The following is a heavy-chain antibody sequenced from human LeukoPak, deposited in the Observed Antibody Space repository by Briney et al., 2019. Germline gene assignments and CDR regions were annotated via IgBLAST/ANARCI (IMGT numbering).Heavy chain of an antibody. V-gene: IGHV3-23*01. D-gene: IGHD2-2*01. CDR1: GFTFSSYA. CDR2: ISGRGGST. J-gene: IGHJ3*02. CDR3: AKDSGGYCSSTSCPLGAFDI. Sequence: GGSLRLSCAASGFTFSSYAMSWVRQAPGKGREWVSAISGRGGSTYYADSVKGRFTISRDNSKNTLYLQMNSLRAEDTAVYYCAKDSGGYCSSTSCPLGAFDIWGQGTMVTVSS.